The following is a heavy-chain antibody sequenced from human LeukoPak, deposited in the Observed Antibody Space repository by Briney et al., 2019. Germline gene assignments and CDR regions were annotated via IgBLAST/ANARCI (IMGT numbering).Heavy chain of an antibody. D-gene: IGHD2/OR15-2a*01. CDR1: GGSISSYY. V-gene: IGHV4-4*09. CDR3: ARRTRLLSAFDY. Sequence: SETLSLTCTVSGGSISSYYWSWIRQPPGKGLEWIGYIYTSGSTNYNPSLKSRVTISVDTSKNQFSLKLSSVTAADTAVYYSARRTRLLSAFDYWGQGTLVTVSS. J-gene: IGHJ4*02. CDR2: IYTSGST.